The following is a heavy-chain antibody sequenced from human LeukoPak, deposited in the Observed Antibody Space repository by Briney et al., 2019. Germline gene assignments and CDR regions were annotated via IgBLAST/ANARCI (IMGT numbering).Heavy chain of an antibody. CDR3: ARDSPNDSSGPYDY. CDR2: ISSSSSYI. Sequence: GGSLRLSCAASGFTFSSYNINWVRQAPGKGLEWVSSISSSSSYIYHADSVKGRFTISRDNAKNSLYLQMNSLRAEDTAVYYCARDSPNDSSGPYDYWGQGTLVTVSS. CDR1: GFTFSSYN. V-gene: IGHV3-21*01. D-gene: IGHD3-22*01. J-gene: IGHJ4*02.